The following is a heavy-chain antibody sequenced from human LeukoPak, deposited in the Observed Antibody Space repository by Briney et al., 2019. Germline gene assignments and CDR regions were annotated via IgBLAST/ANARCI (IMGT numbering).Heavy chain of an antibody. CDR3: VTGSSERDYYDSGTYYLGDS. D-gene: IGHD3-10*01. V-gene: IGHV1-24*01. Sequence: GASVKVSCKVSGAILIELSIHWVRQSPGKGLEWMGGFDSEDGKTKAAQSFLDRVSLTKDTSLATAYMELRSLTSEDTAVYYCVTGSSERDYYDSGTYYLGDSWGQGTVVTVSS. CDR2: FDSEDGKT. CDR1: GAILIELS. J-gene: IGHJ4*02.